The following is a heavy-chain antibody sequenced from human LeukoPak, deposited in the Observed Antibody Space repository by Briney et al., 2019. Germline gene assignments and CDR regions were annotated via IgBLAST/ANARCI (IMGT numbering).Heavy chain of an antibody. J-gene: IGHJ6*03. Sequence: GASVKVSCKASGYTFTSYGISWVRQAPGQGLEWMGWISAYNGNTNYAQKLQGRITMATDTFTSTAYMELRSLRSDDTAVYYCARVNAGYYYYMDVWGKGTTVTVSS. V-gene: IGHV1-18*01. CDR1: GYTFTSYG. CDR3: ARVNAGYYYYMDV. CDR2: ISAYNGNT.